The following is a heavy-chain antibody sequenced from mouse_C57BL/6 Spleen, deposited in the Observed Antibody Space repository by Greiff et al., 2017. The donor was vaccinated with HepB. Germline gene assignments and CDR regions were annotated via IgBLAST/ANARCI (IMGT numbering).Heavy chain of an antibody. CDR3: ARDYYGSVAWFAY. V-gene: IGHV5-17*01. CDR2: ISSGSSTI. J-gene: IGHJ3*01. CDR1: GFTFSDYG. D-gene: IGHD1-1*01. Sequence: EVQGVESGGGLVKPGGSLKLSCAASGFTFSDYGMHWVRQAPEKGLEWVAYISSGSSTIYYADTVKGRFTISRDNAKHTLFLQMTSLRSEDTAMYYCARDYYGSVAWFAYWGQGTLVTVSA.